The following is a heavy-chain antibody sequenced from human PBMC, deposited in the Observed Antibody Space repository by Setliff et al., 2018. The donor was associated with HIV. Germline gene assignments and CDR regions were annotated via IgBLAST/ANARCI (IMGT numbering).Heavy chain of an antibody. Sequence: PSETLSLTCTVSGVSVSGTAYYWAWIRRPPGRGLEWIGSIYYTGNTNYNSSLKSRISMSMVSSKKQVFLKLSDVSAADTAVYYCARQQGDSRGFYPHFDYWGQGRLVTVSS. D-gene: IGHD3-22*01. CDR3: ARQQGDSRGFYPHFDY. V-gene: IGHV4-39*01. J-gene: IGHJ4*02. CDR2: IYYTGNT. CDR1: GVSVSGTAYY.